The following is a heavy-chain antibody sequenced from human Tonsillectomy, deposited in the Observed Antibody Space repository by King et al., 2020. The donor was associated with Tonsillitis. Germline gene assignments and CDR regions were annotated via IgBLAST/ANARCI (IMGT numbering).Heavy chain of an antibody. V-gene: IGHV1-18*04. CDR1: GYTFSSLG. D-gene: IGHD5-24*01. J-gene: IGHJ5*02. CDR2: TSAHNGNT. CDR3: AACDGIDGKCFGP. Sequence: QLVQSGAEVKMPGASVRVSCKASGYTFSSLGFAWVRQAPGQGLERMGWTSAHNGNTNHAQKLQGRITMATDTAARTAYMELNNLRSDDTAVYYCAACDGIDGKCFGPWGQGTLVTVSS.